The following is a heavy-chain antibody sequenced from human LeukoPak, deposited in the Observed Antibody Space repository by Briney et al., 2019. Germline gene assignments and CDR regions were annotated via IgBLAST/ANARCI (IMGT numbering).Heavy chain of an antibody. CDR1: GGSISSYY. J-gene: IGHJ4*02. CDR3: AREEYSSDWYGHDS. V-gene: IGHV4-39*07. CDR2: IYYTGTT. Sequence: SETLSLTCTVSGGSISSYYWAWIRQPPGRGLEWIGSIYYTGTTFDNPSLKSRVTLSVDTSKNQFSLRLTSVTAADTAFYYCAREEYSSDWYGHDSWGQGTLVTVSS. D-gene: IGHD6-13*01.